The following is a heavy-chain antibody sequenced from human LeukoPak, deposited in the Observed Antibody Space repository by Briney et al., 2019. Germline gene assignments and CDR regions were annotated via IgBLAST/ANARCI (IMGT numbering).Heavy chain of an antibody. V-gene: IGHV1-69*04. Sequence: GASVKVSCKVSGYTLTELSMHWVRQAPGKGLEWMGRIIPILGIANYAQKFQGRVTITADKSTSTAYMELSSLRSEDTAVYYCARVLGVTTRYYYYYYGMDDWGQGTTVTVSS. J-gene: IGHJ6*02. D-gene: IGHD4-11*01. CDR1: GYTLTELS. CDR2: IIPILGIA. CDR3: ARVLGVTTRYYYYYYGMDD.